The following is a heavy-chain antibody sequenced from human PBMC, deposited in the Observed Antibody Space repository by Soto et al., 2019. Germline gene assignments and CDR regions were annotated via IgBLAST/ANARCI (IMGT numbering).Heavy chain of an antibody. Sequence: ASLKVSCKASGGTFSSYAISWVRQAPGQGLEWMGGIIPIFGTANYAQKFQGRVTITADESTSTAYMELSSLRSEDTAVYYCARGYFDWLLPPGYWGQGTLVTVSS. CDR2: IIPIFGTA. CDR1: GGTFSSYA. J-gene: IGHJ4*02. D-gene: IGHD3-9*01. V-gene: IGHV1-69*13. CDR3: ARGYFDWLLPPGY.